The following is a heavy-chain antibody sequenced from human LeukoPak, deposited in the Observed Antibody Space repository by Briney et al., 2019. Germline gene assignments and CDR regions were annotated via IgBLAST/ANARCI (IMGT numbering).Heavy chain of an antibody. D-gene: IGHD5-24*01. CDR2: ISGSGGHT. J-gene: IGHJ4*02. Sequence: GGSLRLSCAVSGFSFSNYAVSWVRQAPGKGLEWVSGISGSGGHTSYADSVKGRFTISRDNAKHTVYLQMNSLRAEDTAIYYCAKDLRDGYPFDYWGQGTLVTVSS. CDR1: GFSFSNYA. V-gene: IGHV3-23*01. CDR3: AKDLRDGYPFDY.